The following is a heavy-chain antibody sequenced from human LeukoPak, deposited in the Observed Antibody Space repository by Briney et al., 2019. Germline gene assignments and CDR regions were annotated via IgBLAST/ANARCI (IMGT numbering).Heavy chain of an antibody. J-gene: IGHJ4*02. CDR2: ITSSSSSI. Sequence: GGSLRLSCAASGFTFSNAWMSWVRQAPGKGLEWVSHITSSSSSIYYADSVKGRFTISRDNAKNSLYLQMNSLRDEDTAVYYCVSAAVAGTVYWGQGTLVTVSS. CDR1: GFTFSNAW. V-gene: IGHV3-48*02. D-gene: IGHD6-19*01. CDR3: VSAAVAGTVY.